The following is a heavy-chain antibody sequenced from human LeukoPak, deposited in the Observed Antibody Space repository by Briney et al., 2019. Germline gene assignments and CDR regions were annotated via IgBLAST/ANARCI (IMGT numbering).Heavy chain of an antibody. CDR1: GFTLSAYY. D-gene: IGHD2-2*01. Sequence: GGSLRLSCAASGFTLSAYYMSWIRQAPGKGLEWISYISGGGTIIYYADSLKGRFTISRDNTKNSLYLQMNSLRVEDTAVYYCARGTSWYVDYWGQGTLVAVSS. V-gene: IGHV3-11*04. CDR3: ARGTSWYVDY. J-gene: IGHJ4*02. CDR2: ISGGGTII.